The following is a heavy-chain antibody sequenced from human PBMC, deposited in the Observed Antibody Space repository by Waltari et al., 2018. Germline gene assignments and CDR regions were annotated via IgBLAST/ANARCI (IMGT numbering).Heavy chain of an antibody. D-gene: IGHD2-15*01. Sequence: QVQLVQSGAEVKKPGASVKVSCQASGYTFTAFYMHWVRQAPGQGLEWMGGLNPTNGATGDDQKFQGRVTMTRDTSTRAAYMELKSLRYDDTAVYFCARGGGYTISEPGDFWGQGTLVTVSS. CDR3: ARGGGYTISEPGDF. CDR2: LNPTNGAT. CDR1: GYTFTAFY. J-gene: IGHJ4*02. V-gene: IGHV1-2*02.